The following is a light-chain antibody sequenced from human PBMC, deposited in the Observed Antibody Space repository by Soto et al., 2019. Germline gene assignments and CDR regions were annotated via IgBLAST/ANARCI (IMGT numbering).Light chain of an antibody. J-gene: IGKJ4*01. CDR1: QSVTSTY. V-gene: IGKV3-20*01. CDR3: QQYGGSPLT. Sequence: EIVLTQSPGTLSLSPGERATLSCRASQSVTSTYLAWYQQKPGHAPRLLIYGASNRATGIPDRFTCSGSETDFTLTISRLEPEDFAVYYCQQYGGSPLTFGGGTKVEIK. CDR2: GAS.